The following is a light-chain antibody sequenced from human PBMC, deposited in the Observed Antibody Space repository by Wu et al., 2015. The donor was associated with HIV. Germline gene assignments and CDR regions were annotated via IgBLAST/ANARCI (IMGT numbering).Light chain of an antibody. J-gene: IGKJ2*01. Sequence: EIVMTQSPATLSVSPGERATLSCRASQSVSSNLAWYQQKPGQAPRLLIYATSTRATAFPARFSGSGSGTEFTLIISSIQSGDSAVYYCQQYNNWPLMFGQGTKLEIK. V-gene: IGKV3-15*01. CDR1: QSVSSN. CDR2: ATS. CDR3: QQYNNWPLM.